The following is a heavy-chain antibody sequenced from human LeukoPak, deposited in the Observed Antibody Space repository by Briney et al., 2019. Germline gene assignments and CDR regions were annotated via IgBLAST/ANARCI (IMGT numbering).Heavy chain of an antibody. J-gene: IGHJ6*03. CDR1: GGSFSGYY. V-gene: IGHV4-34*01. D-gene: IGHD3-10*01. Sequence: SETLSLTCAVYGGSFSGYYWSWIRQPPGKGLEWIASINHSGNTYYNPSLKSRVTMTVDTSRNQFSLKVSSVTAADTAVYYCARVFDSGSQAYFYYMDVWAKGPRSPSS. CDR2: INHSGNT. CDR3: ARVFDSGSQAYFYYMDV.